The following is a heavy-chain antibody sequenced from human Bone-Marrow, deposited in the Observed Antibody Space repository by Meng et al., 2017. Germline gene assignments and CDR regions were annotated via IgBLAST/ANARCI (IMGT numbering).Heavy chain of an antibody. CDR3: ASLYGDSSVWYLYL. J-gene: IGHJ2*01. Sequence: QVQLQQSGPGLLKPSQTLYLTCTVSGGSISSGNHYWSWIRQHPGKGLEYIGYIYYSGSTYYNPSLKSRVIISVDTSKNQFSLRLNSVTAADTAVYYCASLYGDSSVWYLYLWGRGTLVTVSS. CDR2: IYYSGST. V-gene: IGHV4-31*03. CDR1: GGSISSGNHY. D-gene: IGHD4-17*01.